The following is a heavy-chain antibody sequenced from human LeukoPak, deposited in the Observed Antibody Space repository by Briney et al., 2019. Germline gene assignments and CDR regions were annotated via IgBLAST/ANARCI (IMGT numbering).Heavy chain of an antibody. J-gene: IGHJ6*02. CDR2: IYYSGST. V-gene: IGHV4-39*07. D-gene: IGHD3-22*01. CDR1: GGSISSSSYY. CDR3: ARNLVVVNNYYYYGMDV. Sequence: SETLSLTCTVSGGSISSSSYYWGWIRQPPGKGLEWIGSIYYSGSTYYNPSLKSRVTMSVDTSKNQFSLKLSSVTAADTAVYYCARNLVVVNNYYYYGMDVWGQGTTVTVSS.